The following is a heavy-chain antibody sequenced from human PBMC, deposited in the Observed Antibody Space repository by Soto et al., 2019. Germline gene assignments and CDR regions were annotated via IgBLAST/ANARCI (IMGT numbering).Heavy chain of an antibody. V-gene: IGHV1-58*01. CDR3: AAEGATTFPYYYGMDV. J-gene: IGHJ6*02. CDR2: IVVGSGNT. Sequence: QMQLVQSGPEVKKPGTSVKVSCKASGFTFTSSAVQWVRQARGQRLEWIGWIVVGSGNTNYAQKFQERVTTTRDMSTSTAYMELSSLRSEDTAVYYCAAEGATTFPYYYGMDVWGQGTTVTVSS. D-gene: IGHD1-26*01. CDR1: GFTFTSSA.